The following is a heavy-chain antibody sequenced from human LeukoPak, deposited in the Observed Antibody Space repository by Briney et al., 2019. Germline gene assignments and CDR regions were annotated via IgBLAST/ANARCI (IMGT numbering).Heavy chain of an antibody. D-gene: IGHD3-22*01. CDR2: ISAYNGNT. J-gene: IGHJ4*02. CDR1: GYTFTSYG. Sequence: ASVKVSCKASGYTFTSYGISWVRQAPGQGLEWMGWISAYNGNTNYAQKLQGRVTMTTDTSTSTAYMELRSLRSDDTAVYYCARDWAYYYDSSGYYYEYYFDYWGQGTLVTVSS. CDR3: ARDWAYYYDSSGYYYEYYFDY. V-gene: IGHV1-18*01.